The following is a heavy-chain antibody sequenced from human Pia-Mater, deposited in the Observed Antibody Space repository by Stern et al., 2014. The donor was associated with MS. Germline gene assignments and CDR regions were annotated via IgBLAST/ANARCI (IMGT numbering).Heavy chain of an antibody. J-gene: IGHJ4*02. D-gene: IGHD1-14*01. Sequence: VQLVQSGAELIRPGESLKISCKGPGFKFSIYWIAWVRQMPAKVLAWLGIIYPGDSETRYSPSFQGQVTRSADKSTSTAYLQWSSLNASDTAMYFCARQTTAWASDVWGQGTLVTVSS. CDR1: GFKFSIYW. CDR2: IYPGDSET. CDR3: ARQTTAWASDV. V-gene: IGHV5-51*01.